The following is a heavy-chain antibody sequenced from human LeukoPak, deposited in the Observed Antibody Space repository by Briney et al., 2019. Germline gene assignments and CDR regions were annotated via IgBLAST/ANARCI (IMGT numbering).Heavy chain of an antibody. V-gene: IGHV3-30*18. CDR1: GFTFSSYG. CDR2: ISYDGSNK. Sequence: GRSLGLSCAASGFTFSSYGMHWVRQAPGKGLEWVAVISYDGSNKYYADSVKGRFTISRDNSKNTLYLQMNSLRAEDTAVYYCAKDNYVVITTGYFDYWGQGTLVTVSS. J-gene: IGHJ4*02. D-gene: IGHD3-22*01. CDR3: AKDNYVVITTGYFDY.